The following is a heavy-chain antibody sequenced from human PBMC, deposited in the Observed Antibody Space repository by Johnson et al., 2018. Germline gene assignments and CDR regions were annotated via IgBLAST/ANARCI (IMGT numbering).Heavy chain of an antibody. Sequence: QVQLVESGGGVVQPGKSLRLSCTASGFTFSNYGMHWVRQAPGKGLEWVALISYDGNKKYYTDSVKGRFTISRDNSKNTLYLQMKSLRAEDTAVYYCAKDRAWFGDYHYGMDVWGQGTTVTVS. V-gene: IGHV3-30*18. CDR2: ISYDGNKK. CDR3: AKDRAWFGDYHYGMDV. CDR1: GFTFSNYG. J-gene: IGHJ6*02. D-gene: IGHD3-10*01.